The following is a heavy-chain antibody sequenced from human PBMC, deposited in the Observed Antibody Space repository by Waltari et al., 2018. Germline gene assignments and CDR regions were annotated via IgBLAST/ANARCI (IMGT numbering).Heavy chain of an antibody. CDR1: DFTFSSYA. CDR2: INSNSYI. D-gene: IGHD2-15*01. CDR3: AREGGYCSGGSCRWFDP. V-gene: IGHV3-21*01. J-gene: IGHJ5*02. Sequence: EVQLVESGGGLVKPGWSLRLSCAASDFTFSSYAMTWVRQAPGKGLEWVSSINSNSYIYYADSVKGRFTISRDNAKNSLYLQMNSLRAEDTAVYYCAREGGYCSGGSCRWFDPWGQGTLVTVSS.